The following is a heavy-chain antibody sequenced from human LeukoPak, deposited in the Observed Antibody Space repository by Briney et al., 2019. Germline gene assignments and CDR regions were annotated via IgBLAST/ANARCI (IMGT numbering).Heavy chain of an antibody. J-gene: IGHJ3*02. D-gene: IGHD2-15*01. CDR2: IYDSGST. V-gene: IGHV4-30-4*01. Sequence: PSETLSLTCTVSGASIRSGDYYWSWIRQPPGKGLEWIGYIYDSGSTYYNPSLKSRITISVDTSENRFSLKLSSVTATDTAVYYCARGCSGGSCYGAFDIWGQGTMVTVSS. CDR1: GASIRSGDYY. CDR3: ARGCSGGSCYGAFDI.